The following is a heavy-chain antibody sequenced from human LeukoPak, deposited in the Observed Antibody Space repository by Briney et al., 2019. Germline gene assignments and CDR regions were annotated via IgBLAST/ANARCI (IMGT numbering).Heavy chain of an antibody. CDR3: ARGIDGYLFDY. CDR1: GYSFTRDG. Sequence: GASVKVSCKASGYSFTRDGMNWVRQAPGQGLEWMGWINTNTGNPTYAQGFTGRFVFSLDTSVSTAYLQISSLKAEDTAVYYCARGIDGYLFDYWGQGTLVTVSS. CDR2: INTNTGNP. J-gene: IGHJ4*02. V-gene: IGHV7-4-1*02. D-gene: IGHD5-24*01.